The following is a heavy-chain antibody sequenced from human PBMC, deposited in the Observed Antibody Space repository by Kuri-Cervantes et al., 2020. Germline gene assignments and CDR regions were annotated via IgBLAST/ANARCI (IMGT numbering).Heavy chain of an antibody. CDR3: ARLKLRYFDWSTTGGGAFDI. CDR1: GGSISSGGYY. D-gene: IGHD3-9*01. CDR2: IYHSGST. Sequence: SETLSLTCTVSGGSISSGGYYWSWIRQHPGKGLEWIGYIYHSGSTYYNPSLKSRVTISVDRSKNQFSLKLSSVTAADTAVYYCARLKLRYFDWSTTGGGAFDIWGQGTMVTVSS. J-gene: IGHJ3*02. V-gene: IGHV4-30-2*01.